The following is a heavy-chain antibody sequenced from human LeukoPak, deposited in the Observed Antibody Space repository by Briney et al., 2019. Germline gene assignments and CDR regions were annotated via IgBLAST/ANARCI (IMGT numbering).Heavy chain of an antibody. V-gene: IGHV1-18*01. CDR3: AREGAAAGELDY. J-gene: IGHJ4*02. CDR1: GYTFSSYG. D-gene: IGHD6-13*01. Sequence: ASVKVSCKASGYTFSSYGISWVRQAPGQGLEWMGWISGYTGNTNYAQNLRGRVTVTTDTSTSTAYMELRSLRSDDTAVYYCAREGAAAGELDYWGQGTLVTVSS. CDR2: ISGYTGNT.